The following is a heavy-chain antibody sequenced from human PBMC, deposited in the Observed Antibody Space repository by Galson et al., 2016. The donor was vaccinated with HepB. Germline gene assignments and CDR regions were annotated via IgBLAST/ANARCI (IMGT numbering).Heavy chain of an antibody. CDR3: PRRCTSTNCYIHDAFDV. CDR1: GDSFSNYV. J-gene: IGHJ3*01. Sequence: SVKVSCKASGDSFSNYVVDWVRQAPGQELQWVGGIIPLLTTKHFAQSFQGRVTISADLSTSTVYLEMTGLRSEDTGMYYCPRRCTSTNCYIHDAFDVWGQGTVLTVS. V-gene: IGHV1-69*10. D-gene: IGHD2-8*01. CDR2: IIPLLTTK.